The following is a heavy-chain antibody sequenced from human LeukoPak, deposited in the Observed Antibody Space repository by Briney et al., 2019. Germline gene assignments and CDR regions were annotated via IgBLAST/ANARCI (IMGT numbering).Heavy chain of an antibody. D-gene: IGHD3-22*01. J-gene: IGHJ1*01. CDR3: ARGLYPDYYVSSGSSPPEH. V-gene: IGHV3-21*01. CDR2: ISSSGSYI. CDR1: GFTFSSYS. Sequence: GGSLRLSCAASGFTFSSYSMNWVRQAPGKGLEWVSSISSSGSYIYYADSMQGRSTISRDNSRNSLFLQMNSLRAEDTAVYYCARGLYPDYYVSSGSSPPEHWGQGTLVTVSS.